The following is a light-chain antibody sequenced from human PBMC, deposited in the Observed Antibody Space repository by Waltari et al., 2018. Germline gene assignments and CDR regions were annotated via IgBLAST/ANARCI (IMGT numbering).Light chain of an antibody. V-gene: IGKV3D-20*02. CDR2: GVS. CDR1: ENVPAGY. CDR3: QQRNNWPLT. Sequence: IVLTQSPGTLSLSPGERATLSCRASENVPAGYVAWYQQKPGQSPRLLMYGVSNRAAGIPDRFSGSESGTDFTLIVSRLEPEDFAVYYCQQRNNWPLTFGGGTKVEIK. J-gene: IGKJ4*01.